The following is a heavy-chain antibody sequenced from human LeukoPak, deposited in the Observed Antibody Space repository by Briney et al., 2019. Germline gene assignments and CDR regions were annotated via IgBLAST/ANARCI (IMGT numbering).Heavy chain of an antibody. Sequence: GESLKISCKGSGYSFTSYWIGWVRQMPGKGLEWMGIIYPGDSDTGYSPSFQGQVTISADKSISTAYLQWSSLKASDTAMYYCARLSGGSGSYDGTIDYWGQGTLVTVSS. CDR1: GYSFTSYW. J-gene: IGHJ4*02. D-gene: IGHD3-10*01. V-gene: IGHV5-51*01. CDR2: IYPGDSDT. CDR3: ARLSGGSGSYDGTIDY.